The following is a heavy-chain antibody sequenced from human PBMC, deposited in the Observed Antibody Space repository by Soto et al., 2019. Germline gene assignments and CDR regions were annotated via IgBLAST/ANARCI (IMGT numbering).Heavy chain of an antibody. CDR2: IYYSGST. D-gene: IGHD3-10*01. CDR3: ARSPDYYGSGSYYLDY. Sequence: SETLSLTCTVSGGSVSSGSYYWSWIRQPPGKGLEWIGYIYYSGSTNYNPSLKSRVTISVDTSKNQFSLKLSSVTAADTAVYYCARSPDYYGSGSYYLDYWGQGTLVTVYS. CDR1: GGSVSSGSYY. V-gene: IGHV4-61*01. J-gene: IGHJ4*02.